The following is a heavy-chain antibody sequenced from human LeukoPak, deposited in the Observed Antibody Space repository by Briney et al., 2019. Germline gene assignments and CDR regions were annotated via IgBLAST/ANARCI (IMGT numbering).Heavy chain of an antibody. CDR2: INAYNGNT. D-gene: IGHD6-13*01. Sequence: ASVKVSCKASGYTFTSYIISWVRQAPGQGLEWMGWINAYNGNTDYAQRVQGRVTMTTDTSTSTAYMEVRSLRSDDTAVYHCARDRHIAAAVYYYYMDVWGKGTPVTVSS. V-gene: IGHV1-18*01. CDR3: ARDRHIAAAVYYYYMDV. CDR1: GYTFTSYI. J-gene: IGHJ6*03.